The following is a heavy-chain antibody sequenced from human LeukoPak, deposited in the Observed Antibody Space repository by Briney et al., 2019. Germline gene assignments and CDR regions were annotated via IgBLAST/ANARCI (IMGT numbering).Heavy chain of an antibody. J-gene: IGHJ3*02. V-gene: IGHV5-51*01. Sequence: PGESLKISCKGSGYSFISYWIGWVRQMPGKGLEWMRIIYPGDSDIRYSPSFQGQVTISADKSISTAYLQWNSLKASDTAMYFCARRAAAIDAFDIWGQGTMVTVSS. CDR3: ARRAAAIDAFDI. D-gene: IGHD2-2*02. CDR1: GYSFISYW. CDR2: IYPGDSDI.